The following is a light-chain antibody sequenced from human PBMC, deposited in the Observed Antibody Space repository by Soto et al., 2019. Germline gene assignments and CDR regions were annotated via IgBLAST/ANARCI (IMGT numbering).Light chain of an antibody. CDR1: SSDVGGYNY. CDR2: EVS. CDR3: SSYAGSNNFV. J-gene: IGLJ1*01. Sequence: LTQPPSASGPPGQSVTISCTGTSSDVGGYNYVSWYQQHPGKTPKIMIYEVSKRPSGVPDRFSGSKSGNTASLTVSGLQAEDEADYYCSSYAGSNNFVFGTGTKVTVL. V-gene: IGLV2-8*01.